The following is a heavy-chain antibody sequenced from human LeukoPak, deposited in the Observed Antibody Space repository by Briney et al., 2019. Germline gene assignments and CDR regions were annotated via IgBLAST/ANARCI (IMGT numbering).Heavy chain of an antibody. V-gene: IGHV4-31*03. D-gene: IGHD6-25*01. J-gene: IGHJ3*02. CDR1: GDSITSGGFY. CDR3: ARDTEQRIVAFNI. Sequence: SETLSLTCSVSGDSITSGGFYWSWIRQHPGKGLQWIGYVYYSGGTYYSPSLQSRVTISLDTSNNQFSLKMSSVTAADTAVYYCARDTEQRIVAFNIWGQGTMVTVPS. CDR2: VYYSGGT.